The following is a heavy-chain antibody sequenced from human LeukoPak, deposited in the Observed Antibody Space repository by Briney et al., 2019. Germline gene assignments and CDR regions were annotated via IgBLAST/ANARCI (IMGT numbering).Heavy chain of an antibody. J-gene: IGHJ4*02. D-gene: IGHD6-19*01. V-gene: IGHV4-59*08. Sequence: PSETLSLTCTVSGGSISTYYWSWIRQPPGKGLEWIGYIYYNGATDYNPSLKSRVTISVDTSKNEFSLKLSSVTAADTALYYCARRTVTNGWFRIDYWGQGSLAIVSS. CDR3: ARRTVTNGWFRIDY. CDR1: GGSISTYY. CDR2: IYYNGAT.